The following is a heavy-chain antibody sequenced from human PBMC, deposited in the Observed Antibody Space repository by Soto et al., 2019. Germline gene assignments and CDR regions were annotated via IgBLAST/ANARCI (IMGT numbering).Heavy chain of an antibody. V-gene: IGHV3-30-3*01. Sequence: GGSLRLSCAASGFTFSSYAMHWVRQAPGKGLEWVAVISYDGSNKYYADSVKGRFTISRDNSKNTLYLQMNSLRAEDTAVYDSARDLAPYCSGGSCYLGDYYYYGMDVWGQGTTVTVSS. CDR2: ISYDGSNK. J-gene: IGHJ6*02. CDR3: ARDLAPYCSGGSCYLGDYYYYGMDV. CDR1: GFTFSSYA. D-gene: IGHD2-15*01.